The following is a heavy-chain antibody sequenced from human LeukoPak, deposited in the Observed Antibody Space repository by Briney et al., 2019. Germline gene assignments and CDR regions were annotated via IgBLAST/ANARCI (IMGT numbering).Heavy chain of an antibody. V-gene: IGHV3-15*01. J-gene: IGHJ6*03. CDR2: IKSKTDGGTT. CDR3: TTDIDLRRSPFPTWFGEYLINYYYMDV. D-gene: IGHD3-10*01. CDR1: GFTFSNAW. Sequence: PGGSLRLSCAASGFTFSNAWMSWVRQAPGKGLEWVGRIKSKTDGGTTDYAAPVKGRFTISRDDSKNTLYLQMNSLKTEDTAVYYCTTDIDLRRSPFPTWFGEYLINYYYMDVWGKGTTVTVSS.